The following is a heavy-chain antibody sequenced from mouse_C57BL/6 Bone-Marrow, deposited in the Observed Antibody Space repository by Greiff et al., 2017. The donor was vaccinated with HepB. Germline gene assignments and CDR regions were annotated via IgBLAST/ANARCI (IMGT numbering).Heavy chain of an antibody. CDR2: IWSGGST. V-gene: IGHV2-2*01. CDR3: ARRIYPYAMDY. Sequence: VHLVESGPGLVQPSQSLSITCTVSGFSLTSYGVHWVRQSPGKGLEWLGVIWSGGSTDYNAAFISRLSISKDNSKSQVFFKMNSLQADDTAIYYCARRIYPYAMDYWGQGTSFTVSS. D-gene: IGHD1-1*01. J-gene: IGHJ4*01. CDR1: GFSLTSYG.